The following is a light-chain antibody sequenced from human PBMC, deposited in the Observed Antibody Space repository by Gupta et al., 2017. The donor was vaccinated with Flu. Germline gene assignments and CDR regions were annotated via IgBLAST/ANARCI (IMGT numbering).Light chain of an antibody. J-gene: IGLJ2*01. CDR3: QSDDKTAVV. Sequence: TVTISCTRNSGDIASNFVKWYQQRPGSVPTTVIYKDYQRPSGVPDRFSGSSDSASNSASLTISGLMAEDEADYYCQSDDKTAVVFGGGTKLTVL. CDR2: KDY. V-gene: IGLV6-57*03. CDR1: SGDIASNF.